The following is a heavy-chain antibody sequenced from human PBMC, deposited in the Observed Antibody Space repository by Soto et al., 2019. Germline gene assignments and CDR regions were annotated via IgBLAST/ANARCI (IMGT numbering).Heavy chain of an antibody. Sequence: SETLSLTCAVSGGSISSGGYSWSWIRQPPGKGLECIGYIYHSRSTYYNPSLKSRVTISVDTSKNQFSLKLSSVTAADTAVYYCARDIMGTNYYYYGMDVWGQGTKVTVSS. V-gene: IGHV4-30-2*01. CDR3: ARDIMGTNYYYYGMDV. CDR1: GGSISSGGYS. D-gene: IGHD2-8*01. J-gene: IGHJ6*02. CDR2: IYHSRST.